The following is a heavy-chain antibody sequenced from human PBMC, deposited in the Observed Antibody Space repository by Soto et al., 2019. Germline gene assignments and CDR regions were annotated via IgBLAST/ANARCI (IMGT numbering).Heavy chain of an antibody. J-gene: IGHJ4*02. CDR2: IIPIFGTA. Sequence: SVKVSCKASGGTFSSYAISWVRQAPGQGLEWMGGIIPIFGTANYAQKFQGRVTMTEDTSTDTAYMELSSLRSEDTAVYYCATAAYYYDSSGYYPFDYWGQGTLVTVSS. D-gene: IGHD3-22*01. V-gene: IGHV1-69*06. CDR1: GGTFSSYA. CDR3: ATAAYYYDSSGYYPFDY.